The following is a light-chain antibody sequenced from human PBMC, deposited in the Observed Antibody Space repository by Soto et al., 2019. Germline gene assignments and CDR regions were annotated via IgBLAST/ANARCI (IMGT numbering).Light chain of an antibody. J-gene: IGKJ1*01. CDR1: QSVGRNY. CDR3: QQYGSSPGT. Sequence: EIVLTQSPGTLSLSPGERATLSCRASQSVGRNYLAWYQQRLGQAPRLLIYSTSSRTTGTPDRFSGSVTGTYFTLTISGLEPEDFAVYYCQQYGSSPGTFGQGTKVEIK. CDR2: STS. V-gene: IGKV3-20*01.